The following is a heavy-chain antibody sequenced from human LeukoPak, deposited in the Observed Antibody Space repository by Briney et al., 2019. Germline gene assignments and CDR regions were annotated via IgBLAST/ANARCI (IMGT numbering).Heavy chain of an antibody. V-gene: IGHV4-31*03. Sequence: PSETLSLTCTVSGGSISSGGYYWSWIRQHPGTGLEWIGYIYYSGSTYYNPSLKSRVTISVDTSKNQFSLKLSSVTAADTAVYYCARGLKEVAFDIWGQGTMVTVSS. CDR1: GGSISSGGYY. J-gene: IGHJ3*02. CDR3: ARGLKEVAFDI. CDR2: IYYSGST.